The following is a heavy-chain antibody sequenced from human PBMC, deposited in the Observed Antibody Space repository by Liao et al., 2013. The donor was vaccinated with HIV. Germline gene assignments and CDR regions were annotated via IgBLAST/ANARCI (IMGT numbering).Heavy chain of an antibody. J-gene: IGHJ4*02. Sequence: QLQLQESGPRLVKSSETLSLTCTVSGASIRSASYYWGWIRQPPGKGLEWIGTIYYSGSTYYNPSLKSRVTMSVDTSKNQFSLKLTSLTAADTAVYYCARAPDYYDSSGYDYYFDYWGQGTLVTSPQ. D-gene: IGHD3-22*01. CDR2: IYYSGST. CDR1: GASIRSASYY. V-gene: IGHV4-39*07. CDR3: ARAPDYYDSSGYDYYFDY.